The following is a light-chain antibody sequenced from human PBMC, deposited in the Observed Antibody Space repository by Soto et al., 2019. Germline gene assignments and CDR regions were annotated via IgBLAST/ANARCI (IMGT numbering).Light chain of an antibody. CDR3: CSYTTINTVV. CDR2: EVT. J-gene: IGLJ1*01. V-gene: IGLV2-14*01. Sequence: QSVLTQPASVSGSPGQSITISCAGTGSDVGAYNLVSWYQQHPGKAPKLIICEVTNRPSGVSNRFSGSKSGSTASLTISGLQTDDEADYFCCSYTTINTVVFGTGTKVTVL. CDR1: GSDVGAYNL.